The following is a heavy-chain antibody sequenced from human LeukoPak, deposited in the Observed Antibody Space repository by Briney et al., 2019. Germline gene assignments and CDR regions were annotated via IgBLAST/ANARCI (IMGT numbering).Heavy chain of an antibody. CDR1: GGSISSYY. CDR2: IYYSGST. Sequence: SETLSLTCSVSGGSISSYYWSWIRQPPGKGLEYIGYIYYSGSTNYNPSLKSRVTISVDTSKDQFSLNLTSVTAADTAVYYCARLNCISTTCPSRYVMDVWGQGTTVTVS. J-gene: IGHJ6*02. CDR3: ARLNCISTTCPSRYVMDV. D-gene: IGHD2-2*01. V-gene: IGHV4-59*01.